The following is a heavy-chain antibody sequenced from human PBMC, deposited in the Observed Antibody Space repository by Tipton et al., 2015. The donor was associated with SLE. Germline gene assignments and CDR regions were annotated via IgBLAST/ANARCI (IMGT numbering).Heavy chain of an antibody. D-gene: IGHD2-2*01. CDR2: INEDGSIT. J-gene: IGHJ4*02. Sequence: SLRLSCAASGFPFSSYWMHWFRQAPGKGLVWVSRINEDGSITSYEDSVKGRFTISRGNAKNTLYLQMNSLRAEDAALYYCARGIDPTSSRISDYWGQGTLVSVSS. CDR3: ARGIDPTSSRISDY. CDR1: GFPFSSYW. V-gene: IGHV3-74*01.